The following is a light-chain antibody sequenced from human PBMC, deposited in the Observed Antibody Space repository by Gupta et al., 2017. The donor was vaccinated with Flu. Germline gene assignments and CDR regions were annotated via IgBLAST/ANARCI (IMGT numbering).Light chain of an antibody. CDR3: QQDDGTPHT. Sequence: GTLSLSPGERATLSCRATQTISSNYLAWYQQKPGQAPRLLIYDASKRATGIPDKFSGSGSGTDFTLTISRLEPEDFAVYYCQQDDGTPHTFGQGTIVDI. J-gene: IGKJ1*01. CDR1: QTISSNY. V-gene: IGKV3-20*01. CDR2: DAS.